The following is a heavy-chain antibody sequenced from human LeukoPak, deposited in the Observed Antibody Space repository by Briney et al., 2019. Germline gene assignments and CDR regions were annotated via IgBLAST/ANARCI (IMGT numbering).Heavy chain of an antibody. CDR1: GYRFTTYW. CDR2: IYPGDSET. J-gene: IGHJ4*02. D-gene: IGHD5-24*01. CDR3: AREMATSSFDY. Sequence: GESLKISCRNSGYRFTTYWIGWVRQMPGKGLEWMGIIYPGDSETRYSPSFQGQVTISADKSISTAYLQWSSLKASDTAMYYCAREMATSSFDYWGQGTLVTVSS. V-gene: IGHV5-51*01.